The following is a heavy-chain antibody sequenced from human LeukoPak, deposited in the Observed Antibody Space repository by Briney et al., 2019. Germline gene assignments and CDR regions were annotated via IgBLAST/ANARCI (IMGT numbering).Heavy chain of an antibody. CDR2: INHSGST. CDR3: VCGYYYYGMDV. V-gene: IGHV4-34*01. CDR1: GGSFSGYC. J-gene: IGHJ6*02. Sequence: SETLSLTCAVYGGSFSGYCWSWIRQPPGKGLEWIGEINHSGSTNYNPSLKSRVTISVDTSKNQFSLKLSSVTAADTAVYYCVCGYYYYGMDVWGQGTTVTVSS.